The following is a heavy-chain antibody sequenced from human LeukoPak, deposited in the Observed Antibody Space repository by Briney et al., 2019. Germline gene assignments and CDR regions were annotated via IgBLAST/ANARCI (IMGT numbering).Heavy chain of an antibody. CDR1: GFTFSSTG. CDR2: ISSATSTI. D-gene: IGHD4-23*01. J-gene: IGHJ5*02. V-gene: IGHV3-48*04. Sequence: GGSLRLSCAATGFTFSSTGMNWVRQAPGKGLEWVSYISSATSTIYYADSVKGRFTISRDNAKNSLYLQMNSLRAEDTAVYYCARDVTYYGGDWFDPWGQGTLVTVSS. CDR3: ARDVTYYGGDWFDP.